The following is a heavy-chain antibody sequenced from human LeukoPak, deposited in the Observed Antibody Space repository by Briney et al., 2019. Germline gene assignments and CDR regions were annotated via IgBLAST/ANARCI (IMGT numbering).Heavy chain of an antibody. CDR3: ARDLREAIFGVVIPGPFDY. CDR1: GFTFSSYT. D-gene: IGHD3-3*01. V-gene: IGHV3-21*01. CDR2: ISSSSSYI. Sequence: VGSLRLSCAASGFTFSSYTMNWVRQAPGKGLEWVSSISSSSSYIYYADSVKGRFTISRDNAKNSLYLQMNSLRAEDTAVYYCARDLREAIFGVVIPGPFDYWGQGTLVTVSS. J-gene: IGHJ4*02.